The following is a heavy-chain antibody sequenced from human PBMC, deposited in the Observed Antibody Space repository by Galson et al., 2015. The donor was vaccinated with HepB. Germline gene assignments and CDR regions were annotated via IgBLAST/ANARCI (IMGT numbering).Heavy chain of an antibody. CDR3: ARGRQVVVEGWFDP. J-gene: IGHJ5*02. V-gene: IGHV3-9*01. D-gene: IGHD3-22*01. Sequence: SLRLSCAASGFTFDDYAMHWVRQAPGKGLEWVSGISWNSGSIGYADSVKGRFTISRDNAKNSLYLQMNSLRAEDTALYYCARGRQVVVEGWFDPWGQGTLVTVSS. CDR1: GFTFDDYA. CDR2: ISWNSGSI.